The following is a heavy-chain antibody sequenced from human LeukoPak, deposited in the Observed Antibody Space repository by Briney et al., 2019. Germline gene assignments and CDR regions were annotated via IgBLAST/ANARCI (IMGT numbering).Heavy chain of an antibody. V-gene: IGHV4-34*01. D-gene: IGHD6-19*01. CDR3: AGYGGDWYPDS. Sequence: SETLSLTCAVYGGFDIYYWTIVRQPPGKGLQWIGETTFRGKTNYNPSLKSRVTISVDRTTQQFSLKLTSVTVADTAVYYCAGYGGDWYPDSWGQGTLVIVSS. CDR1: GGFDIYY. J-gene: IGHJ4*02. CDR2: TTFRGKT.